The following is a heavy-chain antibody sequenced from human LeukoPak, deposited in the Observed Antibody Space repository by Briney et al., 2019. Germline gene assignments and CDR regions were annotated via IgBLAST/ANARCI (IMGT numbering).Heavy chain of an antibody. D-gene: IGHD3-3*01. Sequence: ASVKVSCKASGYTFTGYYMHWLRQAPGQGLEWMGWINPNSGGTNYAQKFQGRVTMTRDTSISTAYMELSRLRSDDTAVYYCARVRLRFLEWLNRAFDYWGQGTLVTVSS. V-gene: IGHV1-2*02. CDR1: GYTFTGYY. CDR3: ARVRLRFLEWLNRAFDY. J-gene: IGHJ4*02. CDR2: INPNSGGT.